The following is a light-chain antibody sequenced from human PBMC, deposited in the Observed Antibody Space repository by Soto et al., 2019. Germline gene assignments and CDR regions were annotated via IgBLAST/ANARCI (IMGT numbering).Light chain of an antibody. Sequence: QSVLTQPASVSGSPGQSITISCTGTGSDVGGYNYVSWYQQHPGRAPKLMIYDVSNRPSGVSNRFSGSKSGNTASLTISGLQAEDEADYYCSPYTSSSTYVFGTGTKVTVL. V-gene: IGLV2-14*03. CDR1: GSDVGGYNY. J-gene: IGLJ1*01. CDR2: DVS. CDR3: SPYTSSSTYV.